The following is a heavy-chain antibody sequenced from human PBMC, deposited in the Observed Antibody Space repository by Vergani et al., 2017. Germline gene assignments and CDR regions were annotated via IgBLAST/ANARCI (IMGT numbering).Heavy chain of an antibody. Sequence: QVKLQESGPGLLKPSQTLSLTCTVSGESIRSGSHYWSWIRQPAGKGPEWIGHIHTGGSTDLNPSFKSRVPISVDTSKSQFSLKLKSVTVADTAVYYCARSRPYCTSGSCPAIWGQGTLVTVSS. CDR2: IHTGGST. CDR1: GESIRSGSHY. V-gene: IGHV4-61*02. CDR3: ARSRPYCTSGSCPAI. J-gene: IGHJ4*02. D-gene: IGHD2-15*01.